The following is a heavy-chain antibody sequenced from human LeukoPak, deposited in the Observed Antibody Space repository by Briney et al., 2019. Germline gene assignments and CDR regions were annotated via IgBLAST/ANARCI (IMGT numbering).Heavy chain of an antibody. CDR3: ASRAVAGTRLDY. D-gene: IGHD6-19*01. CDR2: IYYSGST. Sequence: LETLSLTCTVSGGSISSSSYYWGWIRQPPGKGLEWIGSIYYSGSTYYNPSLKSRVTISVDTSKNQFSLKLSSVTAADTAVYYCASRAVAGTRLDYWGQGTLVTVSS. V-gene: IGHV4-39*01. J-gene: IGHJ4*02. CDR1: GGSISSSSYY.